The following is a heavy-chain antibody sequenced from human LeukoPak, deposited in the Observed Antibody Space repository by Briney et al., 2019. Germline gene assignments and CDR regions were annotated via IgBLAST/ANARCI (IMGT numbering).Heavy chain of an antibody. Sequence: SETLSPTCTVSGGSISSSSYSWGWIRQPPGKGLEWIGNIYYSGSTYYNPSLKSRVTISVDTSKNQFSLILSSVTAADTAVYYCARLRSGWLDYFDYWGQGTLVTVSS. CDR1: GGSISSSSYS. D-gene: IGHD3-10*01. V-gene: IGHV4-39*01. CDR3: ARLRSGWLDYFDY. J-gene: IGHJ4*02. CDR2: IYYSGST.